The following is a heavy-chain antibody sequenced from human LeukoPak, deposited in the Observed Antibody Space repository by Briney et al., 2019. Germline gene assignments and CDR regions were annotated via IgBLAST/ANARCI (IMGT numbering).Heavy chain of an antibody. J-gene: IGHJ4*02. V-gene: IGHV3-15*01. CDR1: GFIFSNAW. CDR3: ATEHSLTIYYYDAGSYYPD. Sequence: GGSLRLSCAASGFIFSNAWMSWVRQAPGKGLEWVGRIKSKTNGETTDYAAPVKGRFTISRDDSKTTLYLQMNSLKTEDTAMYYCATEHSLTIYYYDAGSYYPDWGQGTLVTVSS. CDR2: IKSKTNGETT. D-gene: IGHD3-10*01.